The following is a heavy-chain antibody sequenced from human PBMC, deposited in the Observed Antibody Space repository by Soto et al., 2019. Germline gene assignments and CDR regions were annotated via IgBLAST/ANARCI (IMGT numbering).Heavy chain of an antibody. J-gene: IGHJ6*02. CDR1: GFTFSNFV. CDR3: TKASSDRHHMDV. V-gene: IGHV3-23*01. Sequence: GGSLRLSCATSGFTFSNFVMRWVRQTPGKGLERVSTITSTGGDTYYTDSVKGRFTISRDNSKNTLYLQMSSLRAEDTALYYCTKASSDRHHMDVWGQGTTVTVSS. CDR2: ITSTGGDT.